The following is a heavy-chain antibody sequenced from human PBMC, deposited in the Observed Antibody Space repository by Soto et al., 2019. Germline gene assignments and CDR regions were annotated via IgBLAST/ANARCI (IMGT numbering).Heavy chain of an antibody. CDR1: GHTFTSYN. V-gene: IGHV1-69*02. CDR2: VNPILSMS. Sequence: VASLKVSCKASGHTFTSYNIHWVRQAPGQGLEWMGRVNPILSMSNYAQKFQGRVTMTADKSTSTAYMELRSLRSEDTAFYYCATSYGSGYRAFDYWGQGALVTVSS. CDR3: ATSYGSGYRAFDY. J-gene: IGHJ4*02. D-gene: IGHD3-10*01.